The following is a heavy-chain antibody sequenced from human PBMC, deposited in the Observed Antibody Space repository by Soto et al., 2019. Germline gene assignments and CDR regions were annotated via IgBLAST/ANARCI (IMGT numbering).Heavy chain of an antibody. CDR3: ARDYYDSSSYYYYYGMDV. CDR2: IYYSGST. Sequence: QVQLQESGPGLVKPSQTLSLTCTVSGGSISSGGYYWSWIRQHPGKGLEWIGYIYYSGSTYYNPSLKSRVTISVDTSKNQFSLKLSSVTAADTAVYYCARDYYDSSSYYYYYGMDVWGQGTTVTVSS. CDR1: GGSISSGGYY. J-gene: IGHJ6*02. V-gene: IGHV4-31*03. D-gene: IGHD3-22*01.